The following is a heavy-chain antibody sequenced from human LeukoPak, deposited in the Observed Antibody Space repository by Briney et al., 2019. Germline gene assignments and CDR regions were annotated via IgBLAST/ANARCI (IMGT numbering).Heavy chain of an antibody. CDR3: ARHGPTIFGGSKRIYYYYYMDV. Sequence: GESLKISCKGSGYSFSNYWIAWVRQMPGKGLEWMGIIYPGDSDSKYSRSFQGQVTISADKSISTAYLQWSSLKASDTAMYYCARHGPTIFGGSKRIYYYYYMDVWGKGTTVTVSS. CDR2: IYPGDSDS. V-gene: IGHV5-51*01. J-gene: IGHJ6*03. CDR1: GYSFSNYW. D-gene: IGHD3-3*01.